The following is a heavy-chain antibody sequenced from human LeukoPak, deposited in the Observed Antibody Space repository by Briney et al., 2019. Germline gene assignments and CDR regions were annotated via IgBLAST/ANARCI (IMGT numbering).Heavy chain of an antibody. CDR3: ARASDPWLQLT. CDR1: GFTFSNYW. J-gene: IGHJ5*02. CDR2: IKQDGSEK. Sequence: GGSLRLSCAASGFTFSNYWMMWVRQAPGKGLEWVGNIKQDGSEKRYADSVRGRLSTSRDNAQTSLYLQMNSLRAEDTAVYYCARASDPWLQLTWGQGTLVTVSS. V-gene: IGHV3-7*05. D-gene: IGHD5-24*01.